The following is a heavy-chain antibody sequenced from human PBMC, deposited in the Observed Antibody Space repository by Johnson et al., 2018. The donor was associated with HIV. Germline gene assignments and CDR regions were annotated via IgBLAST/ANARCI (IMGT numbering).Heavy chain of an antibody. CDR1: GFTFNSYA. V-gene: IGHV3-30-3*01. D-gene: IGHD1-26*01. J-gene: IGHJ3*02. CDR3: AKDLIELQGAFDI. Sequence: QVQLVESGGGVVQPGRSLRLSCAASGFTFNSYAMHWVRQAPGKGLELVAVISYDGSNKYYADSVKGRFTISRDNSKNTLYLQMNSLRAEDTAVYYCAKDLIELQGAFDIWGQGTMVTVSS. CDR2: ISYDGSNK.